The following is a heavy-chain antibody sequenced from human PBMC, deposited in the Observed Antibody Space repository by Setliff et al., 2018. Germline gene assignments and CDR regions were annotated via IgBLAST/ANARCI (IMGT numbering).Heavy chain of an antibody. CDR1: GDSISSSSYY. CDR2: IHHSGST. J-gene: IGHJ3*02. V-gene: IGHV4-61*03. Sequence: SETLSLTCSVSGDSISSSSYYWGWIRQPPGRALEWIGYIHHSGSTNYNPSLKSRVTLSMDTSRNHFSLNLTSLTAADTALYYCARDNIGPDALDIWGQGTMVTVSS. CDR3: ARDNIGPDALDI.